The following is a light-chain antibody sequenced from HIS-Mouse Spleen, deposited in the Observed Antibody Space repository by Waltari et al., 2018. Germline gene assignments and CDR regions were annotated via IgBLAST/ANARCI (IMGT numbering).Light chain of an antibody. CDR1: SSYVGSDNR. V-gene: IGLV2-18*01. J-gene: IGLJ2*01. CDR3: SLYTSSSTLV. CDR2: EVS. Sequence: QSALTQPPSVSGSPGQSVPIACTGTSSYVGSDNRVAWYQQPPGTAPKLMIYEVSNRPSGVPDRFSGSKSGNTASLTISGLQAEDEADYYCSLYTSSSTLVFGGGTKLTVL.